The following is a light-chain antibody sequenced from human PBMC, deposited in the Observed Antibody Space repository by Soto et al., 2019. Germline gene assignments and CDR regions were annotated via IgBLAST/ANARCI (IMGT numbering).Light chain of an antibody. CDR3: NSYTSSGALV. J-gene: IGLJ3*02. CDR1: SSDVGGHDY. V-gene: IGLV2-14*03. Sequence: QSVLTQPASVSGSPGQSLTISCTRTSSDVGGHDYVSWYQQHPGKAPKLLIYEVSYRPSGVSNRFSGSKSGNTASLTISGLQAEDEADYYCNSYTSSGALVFGGGTKVTVL. CDR2: EVS.